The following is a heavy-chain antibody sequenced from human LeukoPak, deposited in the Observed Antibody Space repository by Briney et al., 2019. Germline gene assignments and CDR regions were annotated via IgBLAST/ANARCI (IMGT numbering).Heavy chain of an antibody. CDR1: GYTFTGYY. D-gene: IGHD5-24*01. CDR2: FDPEDGET. J-gene: IGHJ4*02. CDR3: ATDLSQGWLQWKSPQYYFDY. Sequence: ASVKVSCKASGYTFTGYYMHWVRQAPGKGLEWMGGFDPEDGETIYAQKFQGRVTMTEDTSTDTAYMELSSLRSEDTAVYYCATDLSQGWLQWKSPQYYFDYWGQGTLVTVSS. V-gene: IGHV1-24*01.